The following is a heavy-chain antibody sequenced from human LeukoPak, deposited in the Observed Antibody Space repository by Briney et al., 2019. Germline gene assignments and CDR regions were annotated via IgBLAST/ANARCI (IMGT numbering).Heavy chain of an antibody. CDR3: ARQGAYSGSWYFDY. Sequence: SETLSLTCTVSGGSISSSSYYWGWIRQPPGKGLEWIGSIYYSGSTYYNPSLKSRVTISVDTSKNQFSLKLSSATAADTAVCYCARQGAYSGSWYFDYWGQGTLVTVSS. D-gene: IGHD6-13*01. CDR2: IYYSGST. J-gene: IGHJ4*02. CDR1: GGSISSSSYY. V-gene: IGHV4-39*07.